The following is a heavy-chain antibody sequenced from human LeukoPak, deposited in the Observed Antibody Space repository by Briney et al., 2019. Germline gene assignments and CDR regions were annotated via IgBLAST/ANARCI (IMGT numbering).Heavy chain of an antibody. V-gene: IGHV3-33*01. J-gene: IGHJ3*02. Sequence: QTGGSLRLSCAASGFTFSSYGMHWVRQAPGKGLEWVAVIWYDGSNKYYADSVKGRFTISRDNSKNTLYLQMNSLRAEDTAVYYCARVRGQWEPFGAFDIWGQGTMVTVSS. D-gene: IGHD1-26*01. CDR3: ARVRGQWEPFGAFDI. CDR1: GFTFSSYG. CDR2: IWYDGSNK.